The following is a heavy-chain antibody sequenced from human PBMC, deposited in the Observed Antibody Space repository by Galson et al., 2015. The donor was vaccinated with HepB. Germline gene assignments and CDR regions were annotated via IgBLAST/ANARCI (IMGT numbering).Heavy chain of an antibody. J-gene: IGHJ4*02. CDR1: GYTFTSYG. CDR3: ARVFKRQYYYGSGSYSVLDY. Sequence: SVKVSCKASGYTFTSYGISWVRQAPGQGLEWMGWISAYNGNTNYAQKLQGRVTMTTDTSTSTAYMELRSLRSDDTAVYYCARVFKRQYYYGSGSYSVLDYWGQGTLVTVSS. CDR2: ISAYNGNT. V-gene: IGHV1-18*01. D-gene: IGHD3-10*01.